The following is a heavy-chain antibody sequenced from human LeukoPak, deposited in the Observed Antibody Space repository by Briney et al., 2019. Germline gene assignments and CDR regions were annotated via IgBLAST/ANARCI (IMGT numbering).Heavy chain of an antibody. CDR3: ARDAYYYDSNGYYPLDY. CDR2: IWYDGSNK. V-gene: IGHV3-33*01. J-gene: IGHJ4*02. Sequence: GGSLRLSCAASGFTFSSYGMHWVRQAPGKGLEWVAVIWYDGSNKYYADSVKGRFTISRDNSKNTLYLQMNSLRAEDTAVYYCARDAYYYDSNGYYPLDYWGQGTLVTVSS. D-gene: IGHD3-22*01. CDR1: GFTFSSYG.